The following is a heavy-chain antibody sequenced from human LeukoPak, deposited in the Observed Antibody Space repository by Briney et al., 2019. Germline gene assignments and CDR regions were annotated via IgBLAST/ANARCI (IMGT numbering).Heavy chain of an antibody. J-gene: IGHJ3*02. V-gene: IGHV4-39*07. Sequence: SETLSLTCTVSGGSISSSSYYWGWIRQPPGKGLEWIGSIYYSGSTYYNPSLKSRVTISVDTSKNQFSLKLSSVTAADTAVYYCARGRVGATTEYAFDIWGQGTMVTVSS. D-gene: IGHD1-26*01. CDR2: IYYSGST. CDR3: ARGRVGATTEYAFDI. CDR1: GGSISSSSYY.